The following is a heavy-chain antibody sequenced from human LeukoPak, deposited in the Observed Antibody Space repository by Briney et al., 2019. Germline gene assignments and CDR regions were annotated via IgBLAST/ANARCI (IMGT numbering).Heavy chain of an antibody. V-gene: IGHV4-34*01. CDR3: ASSGSSGYYY. CDR2: INHSGST. CDR1: GGSFSGYY. J-gene: IGHJ4*02. D-gene: IGHD3-22*01. Sequence: SETLSLTCAVYGGSFSGYYWSWIRQPPGKGLEWIGEINHSGSTNYNPSLKSRVTISVDTSKNQFSLKLSSVTAADTAVYCCASSGSSGYYYWGQGTLVTVSS.